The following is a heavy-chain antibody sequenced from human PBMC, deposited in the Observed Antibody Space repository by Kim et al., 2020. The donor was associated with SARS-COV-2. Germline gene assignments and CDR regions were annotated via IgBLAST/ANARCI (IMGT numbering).Heavy chain of an antibody. V-gene: IGHV3-74*01. CDR1: GFTFSSFW. CDR2: INSAGTTT. D-gene: IGHD1-1*01. CDR3: VRGGVTGAVLDH. J-gene: IGHJ1*01. Sequence: GGSLRLSCAASGFTFSSFWMHWVRQTPGKGLVWVSRINSAGTTTNYADSVKGRFTISRDNARDTLSLQMSSLRDDDTAVYYCVRGGVTGAVLDHWGQGNLVT.